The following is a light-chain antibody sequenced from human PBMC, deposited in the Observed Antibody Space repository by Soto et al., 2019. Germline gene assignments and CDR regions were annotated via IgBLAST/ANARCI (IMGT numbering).Light chain of an antibody. J-gene: IGLJ2*01. V-gene: IGLV2-8*01. CDR3: SSFAGGGNPVL. Sequence: QSALTQPPSASGSLGQSVTSAGTGTSSDAGGYNYVSWHQQHPGKAPKVMLYEVTKRPPGVPDRFSGSKSGNTASLTVSGLQAEDEADYYCSSFAGGGNPVLLGGGTKLTV. CDR2: EVT. CDR1: SSDAGGYNY.